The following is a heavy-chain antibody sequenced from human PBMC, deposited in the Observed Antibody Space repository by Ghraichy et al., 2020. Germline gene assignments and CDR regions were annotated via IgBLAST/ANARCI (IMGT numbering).Heavy chain of an antibody. J-gene: IGHJ4*02. V-gene: IGHV3-48*02. Sequence: GGSLRLSCAASGFTFSSYSMNWVRQAPGKGLEWVSYISSSSSTIYYADSVKGRFTISRDNAKNSLYLQMNSLRDEDTAVYYCARDGGMGWFGELLPTYFDYWGQGTLVTVSS. CDR2: ISSSSSTI. D-gene: IGHD3-10*01. CDR3: ARDGGMGWFGELLPTYFDY. CDR1: GFTFSSYS.